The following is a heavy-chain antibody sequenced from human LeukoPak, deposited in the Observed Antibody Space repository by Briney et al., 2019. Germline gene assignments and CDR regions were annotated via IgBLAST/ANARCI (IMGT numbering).Heavy chain of an antibody. D-gene: IGHD2/OR15-2a*01. CDR1: GYTFTSYA. V-gene: IGHV1-3*01. J-gene: IGHJ6*02. Sequence: ASVKVSCKASGYTFTSYAMHWVRQAPRQRLEWMGWINAGNGNTKYSQKFQGRVTITRDTSASTAYMELSSLRSEDTAVYYCARSWSPFRPSPVGMDVWGQGTTVTVSS. CDR3: ARSWSPFRPSPVGMDV. CDR2: INAGNGNT.